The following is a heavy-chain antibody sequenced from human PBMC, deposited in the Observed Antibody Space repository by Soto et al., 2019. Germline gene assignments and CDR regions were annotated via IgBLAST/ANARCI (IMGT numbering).Heavy chain of an antibody. D-gene: IGHD6-13*01. CDR2: ISSSSSYI. V-gene: IGHV3-21*01. J-gene: IGHJ4*02. CDR1: GFTFSSYS. CDR3: EREQQPSGDFDY. Sequence: GGSLRLSCAASGFTFSSYSMNWVRQAPGKGLEWVSSISSSSSYIYYADSVKGRFTISRDNAKNSLYLQMNSLRAEDTAVYYCEREQQPSGDFDYWGQGTLVTVSS.